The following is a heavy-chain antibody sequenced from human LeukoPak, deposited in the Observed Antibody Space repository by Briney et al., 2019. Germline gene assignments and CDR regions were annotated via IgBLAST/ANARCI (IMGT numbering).Heavy chain of an antibody. CDR2: ISYDGSNK. Sequence: GGSLRLSCAASGFTFSSYAMHWVRQAPGKGLEWVAVISYDGSNKYYADSVKGRFTISRDNSKNTLYLQMNSLRAEDTAVYYCARGGEYYYDSIHSDYWGQGTLVTVSS. CDR1: GFTFSSYA. D-gene: IGHD3-22*01. CDR3: ARGGEYYYDSIHSDY. V-gene: IGHV3-30*14. J-gene: IGHJ4*02.